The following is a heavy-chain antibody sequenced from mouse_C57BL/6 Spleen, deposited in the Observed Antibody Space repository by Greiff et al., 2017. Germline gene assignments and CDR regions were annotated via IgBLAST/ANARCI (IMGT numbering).Heavy chain of an antibody. D-gene: IGHD2-4*01. CDR3: ASPIYYDYASFAY. Sequence: QVQLQQSGPELVKPGASVKLSCKASGYTFTSYDINWVKQRPGQGLEWIGWIYPRDGSTKYNEKFKRKATLTVDTSSSTAYMELHSLTSEDSAVYFCASPIYYDYASFAYWGQGTLVTVSA. CDR2: IYPRDGST. V-gene: IGHV1-85*01. J-gene: IGHJ3*01. CDR1: GYTFTSYD.